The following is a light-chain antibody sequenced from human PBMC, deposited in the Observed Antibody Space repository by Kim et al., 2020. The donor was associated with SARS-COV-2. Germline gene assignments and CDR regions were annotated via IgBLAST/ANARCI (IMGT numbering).Light chain of an antibody. V-gene: IGLV3-19*01. CDR1: SNRSYY. Sequence: VDLGQTVRITSQGDSNRSYYATLYQQKPGQAQILVIYGKNNRPSGSPDRFYGSSAGNTASLTITGTQAGDEADYYCNSRDSNDNVVFGGGTKLTVL. J-gene: IGLJ2*01. CDR3: NSRDSNDNVV. CDR2: GKN.